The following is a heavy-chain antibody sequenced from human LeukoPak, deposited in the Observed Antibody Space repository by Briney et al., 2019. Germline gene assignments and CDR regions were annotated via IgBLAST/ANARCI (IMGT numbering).Heavy chain of an antibody. CDR1: GFTFSSYS. CDR2: ISSSSTI. J-gene: IGHJ3*02. Sequence: PGGSLRLSCAASGFTFSSYSMNWVRQAPGKGLEWVSYISSSSTIYYADSVKGRFTISRDNAKNSLYLQMNSLRAEDTAVYYCARTYDFGIGPPGDAFDNWGQGTLVTVFS. V-gene: IGHV3-48*01. CDR3: ARTYDFGIGPPGDAFDN. D-gene: IGHD3-3*01.